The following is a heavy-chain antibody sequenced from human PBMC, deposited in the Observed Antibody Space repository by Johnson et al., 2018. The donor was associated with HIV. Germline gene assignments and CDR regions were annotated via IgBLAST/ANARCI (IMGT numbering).Heavy chain of an antibody. D-gene: IGHD1-20*01. CDR3: ARELEITGTTRGDCFDI. CDR2: IRYDGSNK. V-gene: IGHV3-30*02. J-gene: IGHJ3*02. Sequence: QVQLVESGGGVVQPGGSLRLSCAASGFTFSSYGMHWVRQAPGKGLEWVAFIRYDGSNKYYADSVKGRFTISRDNAKNSLYLQMNSLRAEDTALYYCARELEITGTTRGDCFDIWGQGTMVTVSS. CDR1: GFTFSSYG.